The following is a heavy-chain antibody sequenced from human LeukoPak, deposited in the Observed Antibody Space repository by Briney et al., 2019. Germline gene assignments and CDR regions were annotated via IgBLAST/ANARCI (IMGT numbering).Heavy chain of an antibody. D-gene: IGHD5-12*01. J-gene: IGHJ4*02. V-gene: IGHV1-18*01. CDR1: GYTFTSYG. Sequence: ASVKVSCKASGYTFTSYGVSWVRQAPGQGLEWMAWISTYNANINYAEKFQGRVTVTTDTSTSTAYMELRSLTSDDTAMYYCARSGRGTYYYFDLWGQGTLVTVSS. CDR2: ISTYNANI. CDR3: ARSGRGTYYYFDL.